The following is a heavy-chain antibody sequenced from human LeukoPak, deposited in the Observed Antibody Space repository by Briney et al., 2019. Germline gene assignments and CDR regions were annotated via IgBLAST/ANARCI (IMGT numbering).Heavy chain of an antibody. J-gene: IGHJ4*02. D-gene: IGHD6-19*01. Sequence: GGSLRLSCAASGFTFSSYAMSWFRQAPGKGLEWVSAISGSGGSTYYADSVKGRFTISRDNSKNTLYLQMNSLRAEDTAVYYCAKDPWIAVAGRGSWGQGTLVTVSS. V-gene: IGHV3-23*01. CDR2: ISGSGGST. CDR3: AKDPWIAVAGRGS. CDR1: GFTFSSYA.